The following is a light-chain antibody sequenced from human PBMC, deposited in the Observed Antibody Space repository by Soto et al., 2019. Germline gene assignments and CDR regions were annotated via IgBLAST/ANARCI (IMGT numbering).Light chain of an antibody. CDR2: EGN. V-gene: IGLV2-23*01. J-gene: IGLJ2*01. CDR3: CSYAVSSTVI. CDR1: SGDIGTYNL. Sequence: QSVLTQPASVSGSPGQSITISCTGTSGDIGTYNLVSWYQQHPGRAPKLIIFEGNKRPSGVSNRFSGSKSGNTASLTISGLQAEDEADYHCCSYAVSSTVICGGGTKLTVL.